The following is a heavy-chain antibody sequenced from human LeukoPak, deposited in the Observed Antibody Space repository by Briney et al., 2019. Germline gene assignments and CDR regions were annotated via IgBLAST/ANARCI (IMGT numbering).Heavy chain of an antibody. V-gene: IGHV1-2*02. CDR1: GYTFTGYY. J-gene: IGHJ4*02. CDR3: AREGRLIAARPGVDY. CDR2: INPNSGGT. D-gene: IGHD6-6*01. Sequence: ASVKVSCKASGYTFTGYYMHWVRQAPGQGLEWMGWINPNSGGTNYAQKFQGRVTMTRDRSISTAYMELSRLRSDDTAVYYCAREGRLIAARPGVDYWGQGTLVTVSS.